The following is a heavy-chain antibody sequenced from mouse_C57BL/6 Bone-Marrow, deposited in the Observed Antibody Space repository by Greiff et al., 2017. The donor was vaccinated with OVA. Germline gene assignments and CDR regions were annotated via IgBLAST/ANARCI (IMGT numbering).Heavy chain of an antibody. J-gene: IGHJ4*01. CDR1: GFTFSDYY. CDR3: ARHNYGRDYAMDY. V-gene: IGHV5-12*01. CDR2: ISNGGGST. D-gene: IGHD1-1*01. Sequence: EVKLMESGGGLVQPGGSLKLSCAASGFTFSDYYMYWVRQTPEKRLEWVAYISNGGGSTYYPDTVKGRFTISRDNAKNTLYLQMSRLKSEDTAVYYCARHNYGRDYAMDYWGQGTSVTVAS.